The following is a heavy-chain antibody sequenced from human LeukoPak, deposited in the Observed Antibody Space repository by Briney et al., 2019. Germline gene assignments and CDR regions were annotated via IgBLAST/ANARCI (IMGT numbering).Heavy chain of an antibody. Sequence: SETLSLTCTVSGGSISSSNYYWGWIRQPPGKGLGWVGSIFSTGNTYYNPSLRGRVTMSVDTSKNQFSLKLTSVTAADTAVYYCARHDHRYCSGGRCYTFDPWGQGTLVTVSS. V-gene: IGHV4-39*01. CDR2: IFSTGNT. CDR1: GGSISSSNYY. J-gene: IGHJ5*02. CDR3: ARHDHRYCSGGRCYTFDP. D-gene: IGHD2-15*01.